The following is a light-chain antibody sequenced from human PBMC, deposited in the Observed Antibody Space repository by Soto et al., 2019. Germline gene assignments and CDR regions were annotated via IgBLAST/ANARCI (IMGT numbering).Light chain of an antibody. CDR2: KAS. CDR1: QSISRG. Sequence: DIQMTQSPPTLSASVGDRVTITCRASQSISRGLAWYQQKAGKAPKLLIYKASSLESGVPSRFSGSGSGTEFTLTISILQPDDFATYYCQQYNSYLYTFGQGTKLEIK. CDR3: QQYNSYLYT. V-gene: IGKV1-5*03. J-gene: IGKJ2*01.